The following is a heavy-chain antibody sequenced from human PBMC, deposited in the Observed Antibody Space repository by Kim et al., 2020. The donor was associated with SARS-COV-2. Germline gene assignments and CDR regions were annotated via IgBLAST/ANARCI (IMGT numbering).Heavy chain of an antibody. J-gene: IGHJ6*03. D-gene: IGHD1-26*01. V-gene: IGHV4-34*01. CDR3: ARSGAPAPASYYYIMDV. Sequence: SETLSLTCGVYGESLIGYYWTWIRQPPGKGLEWIGEIDHSGTTSYNPSLNSRATISLATSEKQLSLWLNSVTDADTAVYYCARSGAPAPASYYYIMDVWG. CDR2: IDHSGTT. CDR1: GESLIGYY.